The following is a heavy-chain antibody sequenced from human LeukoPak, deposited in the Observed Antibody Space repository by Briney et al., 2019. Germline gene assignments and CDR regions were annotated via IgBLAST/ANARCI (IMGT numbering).Heavy chain of an antibody. CDR2: INPNSGGT. D-gene: IGHD3-22*01. CDR1: GYTFTSYG. J-gene: IGHJ4*02. CDR3: ARVLYDSSGYYPFGY. Sequence: ASVKVSCKASGYTFTSYGISWVRQAPGQGLEWMGWINPNSGGTNYAQKFQGWVTMTRDTSISTAYMELSRLRSDDTAVYYCARVLYDSSGYYPFGYWGQGTLVTVSS. V-gene: IGHV1-2*04.